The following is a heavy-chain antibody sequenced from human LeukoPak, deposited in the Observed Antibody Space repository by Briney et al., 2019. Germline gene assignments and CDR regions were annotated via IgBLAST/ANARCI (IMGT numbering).Heavy chain of an antibody. CDR2: INSDGRST. D-gene: IGHD3-10*01. CDR1: GFTFSSNL. J-gene: IGHJ4*02. CDR3: ARDLSGAIDY. Sequence: SVGSLRLSCAASGFTFSSNLTHWVRQGPGKGLVWVSHINSDGRSTRYADSVKGRFTISRDNAKNTLYLQMNSLRAEDTAVYFCARDLSGAIDYWGQGTQVTVSS. V-gene: IGHV3-74*01.